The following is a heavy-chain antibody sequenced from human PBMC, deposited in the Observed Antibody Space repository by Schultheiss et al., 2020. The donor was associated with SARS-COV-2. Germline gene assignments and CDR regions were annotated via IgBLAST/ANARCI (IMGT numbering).Heavy chain of an antibody. Sequence: GESLKISCAASGFTFSSYSMNWVRQAPGKGLEWVSVIYSGGSTYYADSVKGRFTISRDNSKNTLYLQMNSLRAEDTAVYYCASNWIYAFDIWGQGTMVTV. CDR1: GFTFSSYS. V-gene: IGHV3-66*01. CDR2: IYSGGST. CDR3: ASNWIYAFDI. J-gene: IGHJ3*02. D-gene: IGHD1-20*01.